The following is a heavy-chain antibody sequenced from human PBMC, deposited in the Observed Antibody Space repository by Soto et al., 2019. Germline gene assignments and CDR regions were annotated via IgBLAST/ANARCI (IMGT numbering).Heavy chain of an antibody. CDR3: ARVSPKHAETYGMDV. CDR1: GFTFSSYS. CDR2: ISSSSSTI. V-gene: IGHV3-48*02. J-gene: IGHJ6*02. Sequence: GGSLRLSCAASGFTFSSYSMNWVRQAPGKGLEWVSYISSSSSTIYYADSVKGRFTISRDNAKNSLYLQMNSLRDEDTAVYYCARVSPKHAETYGMDVWGQGTTVTVSS.